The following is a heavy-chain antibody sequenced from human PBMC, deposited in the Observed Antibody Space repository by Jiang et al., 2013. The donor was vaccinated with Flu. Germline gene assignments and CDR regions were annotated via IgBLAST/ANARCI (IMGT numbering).Heavy chain of an antibody. Sequence: GPGLVKPSETLSLTCTVSGGSISNYYWSWIRQPPGKGLEWIGYIYYSGSTNYNPSLKSRVIISVDTSKNQISLKLNSVTAADTAVYYCARHAPSWATPFYGLDVWGQGTTVTVSS. CDR3: ARHAPSWATPFYGLDV. CDR1: GGSISNYY. J-gene: IGHJ6*02. CDR2: IYYSGST. D-gene: IGHD4-23*01. V-gene: IGHV4-59*08.